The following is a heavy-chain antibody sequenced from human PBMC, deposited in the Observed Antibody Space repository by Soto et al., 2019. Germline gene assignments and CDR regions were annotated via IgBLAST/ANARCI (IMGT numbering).Heavy chain of an antibody. D-gene: IGHD2-15*01. V-gene: IGHV3-48*01. CDR1: GFTFNKCS. CDR2: ISGSSDAL. Sequence: GGSLRLSCAASGFTFNKCSMNWVRQAPGKGLEWISYISGSSDALYYADSVKGRFIVSRDNAQNSLYLHMDSLSAEDTAVYYCAGEGIGAAPGDALDIWGQGTRVTVS. J-gene: IGHJ3*02. CDR3: AGEGIGAAPGDALDI.